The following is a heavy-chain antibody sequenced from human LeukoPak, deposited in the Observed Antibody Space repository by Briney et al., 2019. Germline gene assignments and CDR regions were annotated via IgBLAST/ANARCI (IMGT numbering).Heavy chain of an antibody. V-gene: IGHV4-34*01. D-gene: IGHD5-18*01. CDR2: INHSGST. CDR3: ARRGYSYGL. CDR1: GGSFSGYY. Sequence: SETLSLTCAVYGGSFSGYYWSWIRQPPGKGLEWIGEINHSGSTNYNPSLKSRVTMSVDTSKNQFSLKLSSVTAADTAVYYCARRGYSYGLWGQGTLVTVSS. J-gene: IGHJ4*02.